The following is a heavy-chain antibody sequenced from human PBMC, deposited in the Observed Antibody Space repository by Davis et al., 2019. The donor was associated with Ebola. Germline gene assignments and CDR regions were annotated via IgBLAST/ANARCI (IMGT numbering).Heavy chain of an antibody. Sequence: AASVKVSFKASGYTFTSYAMHWVRQAPGQRLEWMGWINAGNGNTKYSQKLQGRVTMTTDTSTSTAYMELRSLRSDDTAVYYCARHQYCSGIGGRCYLLDYWGQGTLVTVSS. D-gene: IGHD2-15*01. J-gene: IGHJ4*02. V-gene: IGHV1-3*01. CDR2: INAGNGNT. CDR3: ARHQYCSGIGGRCYLLDY. CDR1: GYTFTSYA.